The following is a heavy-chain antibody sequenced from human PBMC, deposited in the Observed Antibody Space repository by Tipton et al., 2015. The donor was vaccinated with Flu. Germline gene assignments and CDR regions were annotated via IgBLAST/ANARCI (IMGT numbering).Heavy chain of an antibody. Sequence: TLSLTCAVYGGSFSGYYWSWIRQPPGKGLEWIGEINHSGITNYNPSLESRVTLSVDKSKKRFTLRLSSVSAADTAVYYCATKFASWGVWEPRDYWGQGMLVTVSS. CDR3: ATKFASWGVWEPRDY. D-gene: IGHD7-27*01. J-gene: IGHJ4*02. V-gene: IGHV4-34*01. CDR1: GGSFSGYY. CDR2: INHSGIT.